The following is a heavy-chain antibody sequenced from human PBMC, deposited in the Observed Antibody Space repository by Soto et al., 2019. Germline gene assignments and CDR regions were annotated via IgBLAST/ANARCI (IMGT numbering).Heavy chain of an antibody. Sequence: EVQLLESGGSLVHPGGSLRLSCAASGFSFSYFAMSWVRQAPGKGLEWVAAISGSGGNTYYADSVKGRFTISRDNSKNAVCLRMNSLRDEDTAVYYCAKDRGGSGWSTLDRWGQGTLVTVSS. CDR3: AKDRGGSGWSTLDR. D-gene: IGHD6-19*01. CDR1: GFSFSYFA. V-gene: IGHV3-23*01. J-gene: IGHJ5*02. CDR2: ISGSGGNT.